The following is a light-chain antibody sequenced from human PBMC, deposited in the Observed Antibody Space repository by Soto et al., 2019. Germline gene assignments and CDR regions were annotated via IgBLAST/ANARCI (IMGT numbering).Light chain of an antibody. J-gene: IGKJ4*01. Sequence: EIVITQSPATLSVFPGERATLSCRASLSVRDNLAWYQQKPGQAPRLLIYGASTRATGVPARFSGSGSGTEFTLTISSLQSEDFAVYYCQQYHNWPPLTFGGGTKVDIK. V-gene: IGKV3-15*01. CDR1: LSVRDN. CDR2: GAS. CDR3: QQYHNWPPLT.